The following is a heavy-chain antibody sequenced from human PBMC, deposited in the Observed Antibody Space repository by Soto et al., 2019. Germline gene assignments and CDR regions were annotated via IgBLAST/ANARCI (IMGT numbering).Heavy chain of an antibody. CDR2: ISGSGGST. CDR3: AKVRMQCETYDAFDI. V-gene: IGHV3-23*01. J-gene: IGHJ3*02. CDR1: GFTFSSYA. D-gene: IGHD6-19*01. Sequence: EVQLLESGGGLVQPGGSLRLSCAAYGFTFSSYAMSWVRQAPGKGQEWVSAISGSGGSTYYADSVKGRFTISRDNSKNTLYLQMNSLRAEDTAVYYCAKVRMQCETYDAFDIWGQGTMVTVSS.